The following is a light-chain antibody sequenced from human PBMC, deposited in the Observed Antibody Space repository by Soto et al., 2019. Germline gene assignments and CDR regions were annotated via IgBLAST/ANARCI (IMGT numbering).Light chain of an antibody. CDR2: EVN. J-gene: IGLJ2*01. CDR3: SSYTSSSTLV. V-gene: IGLV2-14*01. CDR1: SSDVGAYNY. Sequence: QSVLTRPASVSGSPGQSITISCTGTSSDVGAYNYVSWYQQHPGKAPKLMIFEVNNRPSGVSNRFSGSKSGNTASLAISGLQAEDEADYYCSSYTSSSTLVFGGGTKLTVL.